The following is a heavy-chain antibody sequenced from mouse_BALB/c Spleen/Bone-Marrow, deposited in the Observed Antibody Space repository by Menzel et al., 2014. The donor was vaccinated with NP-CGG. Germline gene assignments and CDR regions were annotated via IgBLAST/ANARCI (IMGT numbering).Heavy chain of an antibody. CDR2: IDPANDNT. CDR3: ARGWGAY. D-gene: IGHD1-1*02. J-gene: IGHJ3*01. V-gene: IGHV14-3*02. CDR1: GFNIKDTY. Sequence: EVQLQQSGAELVKTGASVKLSCTAPGFNIKDTYMHWVKQRPEQGLEWIGRIDPANDNTKYDPKFQGKATITADTSSNTAYLQLSSLTSEDTAVYYCARGWGAYWGQWTLVTVSA.